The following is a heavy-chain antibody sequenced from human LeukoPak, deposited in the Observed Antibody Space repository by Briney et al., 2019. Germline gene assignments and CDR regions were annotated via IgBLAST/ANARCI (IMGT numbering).Heavy chain of an antibody. CDR3: VRVRHGDYFDY. Sequence: PGGSLRLSCAASGFSITDHYMDWVRQAPGKGLEWVGRTRNKPNGYTTDYGTSVKGRFIVSRDDPENSLYLQMNGLKTEDTAVYYCVRVRHGDYFDYWGQGTLVTVSS. CDR1: GFSITDHY. V-gene: IGHV3-72*01. D-gene: IGHD4-17*01. J-gene: IGHJ4*02. CDR2: TRNKPNGYTT.